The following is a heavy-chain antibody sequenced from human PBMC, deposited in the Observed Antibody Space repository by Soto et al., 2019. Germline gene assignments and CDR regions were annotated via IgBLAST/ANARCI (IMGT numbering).Heavy chain of an antibody. Sequence: SVKVSCKASGGTFSSYAISWVRQAPGQGLEWMGGIIPIFGTANYAQKFQGRVTITADESTSTAYMELSSLRSEDTAVYYCAREPNTDIVVVPAAMSGGGYYYYGMDVWGQGTTVTVSS. CDR3: AREPNTDIVVVPAAMSGGGYYYYGMDV. CDR2: IIPIFGTA. D-gene: IGHD2-2*01. V-gene: IGHV1-69*13. CDR1: GGTFSSYA. J-gene: IGHJ6*02.